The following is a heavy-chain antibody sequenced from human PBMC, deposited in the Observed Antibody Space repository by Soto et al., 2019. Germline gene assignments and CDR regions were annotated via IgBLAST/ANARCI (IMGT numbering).Heavy chain of an antibody. CDR1: GGSISSSSYY. V-gene: IGHV4-39*01. D-gene: IGHD2-15*01. CDR2: IYYSGST. Sequence: QLQLQESGPGLVKPSETLSLTCTVSGGSISSSSYYWGWIRQPPGKGLEWIGSIYYSGSTYYNPSLMSRVTISVDTSKNQFSLKLSSVTAADTAVYYCARGGTYCSGGSCYSLLNYWGQGTLVTVSS. CDR3: ARGGTYCSGGSCYSLLNY. J-gene: IGHJ4*02.